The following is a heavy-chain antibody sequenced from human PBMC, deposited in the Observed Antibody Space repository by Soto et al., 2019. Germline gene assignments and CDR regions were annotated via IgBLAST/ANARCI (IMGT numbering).Heavy chain of an antibody. CDR2: IYYSGST. D-gene: IGHD6-19*01. J-gene: IGHJ4*02. CDR1: GGSISSGGYY. Sequence: PSETLSLTCTVSGGSISSGGYYWSWVRQHPGKGLEWIGYIYYSGSTYYNPSLKSRVTISVDTAKNQFSLKLSSVTAADTAVYYCARGRAGPIDYWGQGTLVTVSS. V-gene: IGHV4-31*03. CDR3: ARGRAGPIDY.